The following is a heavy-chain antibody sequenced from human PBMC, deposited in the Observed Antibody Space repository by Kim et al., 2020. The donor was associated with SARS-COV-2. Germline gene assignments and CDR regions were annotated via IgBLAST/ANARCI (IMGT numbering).Heavy chain of an antibody. J-gene: IGHJ4*02. V-gene: IGHV3-74*01. CDR2: INGDGSTT. CDR1: GFTFTVPW. CDR3: VRESALRPGAEPHDY. D-gene: IGHD2-2*01. Sequence: GGSLRLSCAASGFTFTVPWMHWVRQAPGKGPVWVSRINGDGSTTTYADSVKGRFTISRDNARNTVYLQMSGLRAEDTAVYYCVRESALRPGAEPHDYWGRGTLVTVSS.